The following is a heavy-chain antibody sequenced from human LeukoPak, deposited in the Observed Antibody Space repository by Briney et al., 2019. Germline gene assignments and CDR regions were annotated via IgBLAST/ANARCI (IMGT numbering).Heavy chain of an antibody. J-gene: IGHJ4*02. V-gene: IGHV3-73*01. Sequence: PGGSLKLSCAASGFTFSGSAMHWVRQASGKGLEWVGRIRSKANSYATAYAASVKGRFTISRDDSKDTAYLHMNSLKTEDAAVYYCSRILDDYDTSTYYYRGDDYWGQGTLVTVSS. D-gene: IGHD3-22*01. CDR2: IRSKANSYAT. CDR3: SRILDDYDTSTYYYRGDDY. CDR1: GFTFSGSA.